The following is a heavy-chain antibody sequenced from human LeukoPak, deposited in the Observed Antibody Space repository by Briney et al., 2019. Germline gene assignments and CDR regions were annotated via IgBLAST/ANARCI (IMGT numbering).Heavy chain of an antibody. Sequence: GGSLRLSCAASGFTFDDYAMHWVRQAPGKGLEWVSGISWNSGSIGYADSVKGRFTISRDNAKNSLYLQMNSLRAEDTALYYCAKALGGGFGELGYWGQGTLVTVPS. J-gene: IGHJ4*02. V-gene: IGHV3-9*01. D-gene: IGHD3-10*01. CDR3: AKALGGGFGELGY. CDR1: GFTFDDYA. CDR2: ISWNSGSI.